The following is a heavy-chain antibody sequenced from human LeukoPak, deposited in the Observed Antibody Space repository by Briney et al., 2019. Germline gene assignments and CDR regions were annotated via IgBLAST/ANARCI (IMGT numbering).Heavy chain of an antibody. Sequence: GGSLRLSCVGPGFTSIAYALTWARQAPGKGLEWVSGISGGGVTTYCADSVKGRFTISRDNSKNTLYLQMNSLRADDTAIYYCARNQQLGGHSYYYYGMDVWGQGTTVTVSS. CDR2: ISGGGVTT. D-gene: IGHD3-16*01. CDR1: GFTSIAYA. V-gene: IGHV3-23*01. CDR3: ARNQQLGGHSYYYYGMDV. J-gene: IGHJ6*02.